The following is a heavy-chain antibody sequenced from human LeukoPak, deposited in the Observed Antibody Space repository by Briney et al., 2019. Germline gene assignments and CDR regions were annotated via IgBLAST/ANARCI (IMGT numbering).Heavy chain of an antibody. CDR2: ISTTGDTT. Sequence: AGGSLRLSCAASGFTFSSYAMSWVRQAPGKGLEWVSGISTTGDTTSHADSAKGRFTISRDNPRNTLYMEMNSLRVEDTAVYYCAIMHRYYDGSGYWVQWGQGTLVTVSS. V-gene: IGHV3-23*01. D-gene: IGHD3-22*01. CDR3: AIMHRYYDGSGYWVQ. J-gene: IGHJ4*02. CDR1: GFTFSSYA.